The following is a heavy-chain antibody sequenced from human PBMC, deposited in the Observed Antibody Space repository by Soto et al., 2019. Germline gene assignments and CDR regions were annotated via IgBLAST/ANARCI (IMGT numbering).Heavy chain of an antibody. CDR3: ARWAGQVRDYGGPFDY. D-gene: IGHD4-17*01. V-gene: IGHV1-18*04. CDR2: ISTYNTNT. CDR1: GERISTYG. Sequence: ASVKVSGKAAGERISTYGISRVRQAPGQGLEWMGWISTYNTNTNYAPKFQGRLLLTTDTSTTTAHMELRSLRPDDTAVYYCARWAGQVRDYGGPFDYWGQGTLVTVSS. J-gene: IGHJ4*02.